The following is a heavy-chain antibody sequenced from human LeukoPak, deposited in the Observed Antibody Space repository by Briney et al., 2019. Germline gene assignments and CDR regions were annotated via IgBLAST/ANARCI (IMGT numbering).Heavy chain of an antibody. CDR3: AKDKRDTAMVEYYFDY. V-gene: IGHV3-23*01. D-gene: IGHD5-18*01. Sequence: PGGSLRLSCAGSGFTFSNYAMSWVRQAPGKGLEWVSDISGSGGRTYYADSVKGRFTISRDNSKNTLYLQMNSLRAEDTAVYYCAKDKRDTAMVEYYFDYWGQGPLVTVS. J-gene: IGHJ4*02. CDR1: GFTFSNYA. CDR2: ISGSGGRT.